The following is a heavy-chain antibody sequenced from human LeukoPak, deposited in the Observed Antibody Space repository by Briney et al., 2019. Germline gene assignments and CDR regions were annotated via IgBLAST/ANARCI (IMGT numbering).Heavy chain of an antibody. CDR2: INPNSGGT. D-gene: IGHD6-13*01. Sequence: ASVTVSCKASGYTFTGYYMHWVRQAPGQGLEWMGWINPNSGGTNYPHKFQDRVTMTRDTSINTAYMELSNLRSDDTAAYFCARELGVAAAGPLDYWGQGTLVTVSS. CDR3: ARELGVAAAGPLDY. J-gene: IGHJ4*02. CDR1: GYTFTGYY. V-gene: IGHV1-2*02.